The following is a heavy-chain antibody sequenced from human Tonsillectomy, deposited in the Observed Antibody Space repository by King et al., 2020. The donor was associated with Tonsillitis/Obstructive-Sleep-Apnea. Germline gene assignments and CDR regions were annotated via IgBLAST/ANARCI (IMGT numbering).Heavy chain of an antibody. J-gene: IGHJ3*02. CDR2: IYPGDSDT. Sequence: VQLVQSGAEVKKPGESLKISCKGSGYNFNIYWIAWVRQMPGKGLEWMGIIYPGDSDTRYSPSFQGQVTISAAKSIGTAYLQWSSLKASDTAMYYCARGYNYNDYEGNDAFDIWGQGTMVTVSS. D-gene: IGHD1-1*01. CDR3: ARGYNYNDYEGNDAFDI. CDR1: GYNFNIYW. V-gene: IGHV5-51*01.